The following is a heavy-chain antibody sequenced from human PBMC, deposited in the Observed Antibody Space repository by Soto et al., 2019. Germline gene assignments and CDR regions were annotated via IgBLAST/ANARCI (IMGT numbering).Heavy chain of an antibody. D-gene: IGHD2-15*01. V-gene: IGHV6-1*01. J-gene: IGHJ6*02. CDR2: TYYRSKWYN. Sequence: PSQTLSLTCAISGDSVSSNSAAWNWIRQSPSRGLEWLGRTYYRSKWYNDYAVSVKSRITINPDTSKNQFSLQLNSVTPEDTAVYYCAREGYCSGGSCYRYYYYGMDVWGQGTTVTVSS. CDR3: AREGYCSGGSCYRYYYYGMDV. CDR1: GDSVSSNSAA.